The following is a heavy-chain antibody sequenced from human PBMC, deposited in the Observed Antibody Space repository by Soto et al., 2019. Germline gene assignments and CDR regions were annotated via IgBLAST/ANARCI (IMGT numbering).Heavy chain of an antibody. CDR3: ARGERRDGYNFWYY. CDR2: TYYSGST. J-gene: IGHJ4*02. Sequence: SETLSLTCTVSGGSISSGGYYWSWIRQHPGKGLEWIGYTYYSGSTYYNPSLKSRVTISVDTSKNQFSLKLSSVTAADTAVYYCARGERRDGYNFWYYWGQGTLVTVSS. D-gene: IGHD5-12*01. CDR1: GGSISSGGYY. V-gene: IGHV4-31*03.